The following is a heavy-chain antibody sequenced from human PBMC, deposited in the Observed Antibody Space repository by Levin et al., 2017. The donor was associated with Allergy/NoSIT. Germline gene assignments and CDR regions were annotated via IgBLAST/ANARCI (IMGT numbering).Heavy chain of an antibody. D-gene: IGHD1-26*01. J-gene: IGHJ4*02. Sequence: PGESLKISCAASGFTFSSYDMNWVRQAPGKGLEWLSFITRSSATIYYADSVKGRFTISRDNAKNSLYLQMNSLRAEDTALYYCVRDRAGGSFDFWGQGTLVTVSS. CDR1: GFTFSSYD. V-gene: IGHV3-48*01. CDR3: VRDRAGGSFDF. CDR2: ITRSSATI.